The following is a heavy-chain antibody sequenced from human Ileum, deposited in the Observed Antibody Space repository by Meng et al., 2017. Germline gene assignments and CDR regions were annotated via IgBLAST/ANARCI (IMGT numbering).Heavy chain of an antibody. CDR1: GVSISRAIW. D-gene: IGHD1-14*01. Sequence: QVQSGESGPGLVKPSGTLSLTCAVSGVSISRAIWWGWVRQPLGKGLEWIGEIFQSGSTNYNPSLKSRVSISVDKSKNHLSLSLSSVTAADTAVYYCAKAAAYNLDIWGQGALVTVSS. CDR3: AKAAAYNLDI. CDR2: IFQSGST. V-gene: IGHV4-4*02. J-gene: IGHJ4*02.